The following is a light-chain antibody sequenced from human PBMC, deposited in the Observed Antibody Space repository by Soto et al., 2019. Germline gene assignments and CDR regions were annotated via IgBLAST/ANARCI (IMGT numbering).Light chain of an antibody. Sequence: EIVLTQSPGTLSLSPGERATLSCRASQSVSSSYLAWYQQKPGQAPRLLIYGASSRATGIPDRFSGSGSGTDFTLTISSLEPDDFAVYYCQQYSSSPYTFGQGTKLEIK. CDR3: QQYSSSPYT. CDR2: GAS. CDR1: QSVSSSY. J-gene: IGKJ2*01. V-gene: IGKV3-20*01.